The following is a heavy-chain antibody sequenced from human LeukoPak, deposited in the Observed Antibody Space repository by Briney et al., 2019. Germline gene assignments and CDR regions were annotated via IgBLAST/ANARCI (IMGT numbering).Heavy chain of an antibody. V-gene: IGHV3-23*01. CDR3: AKGKAAGLLDWFDP. Sequence: GGSLRLSCVASGFTFSNYVMTWVRQAPGKGLEWVSTITGSGGDTFYPNSVKGRFTISRDDSKNTVYLQRNSLRLEDAAAYYCAKGKAAGLLDWFDPWGRGTLVTVSS. D-gene: IGHD6-13*01. CDR1: GFTFSNYV. J-gene: IGHJ5*02. CDR2: ITGSGGDT.